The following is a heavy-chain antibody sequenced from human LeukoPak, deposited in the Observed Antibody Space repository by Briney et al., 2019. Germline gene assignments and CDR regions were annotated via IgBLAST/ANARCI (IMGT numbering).Heavy chain of an antibody. D-gene: IGHD6-6*01. CDR3: ERGRAARTYYYYYMDV. Sequence: ASVKVSCNASGYTFTSYDINWVRQATGQGLEWMGWMNPNSGNTGYAQKFQGRVTMTRNTSISTAYMELSSLRSEDTAVYYCERGRAARTYYYYYMDVWGKGTTVTVSS. J-gene: IGHJ6*03. V-gene: IGHV1-8*01. CDR2: MNPNSGNT. CDR1: GYTFTSYD.